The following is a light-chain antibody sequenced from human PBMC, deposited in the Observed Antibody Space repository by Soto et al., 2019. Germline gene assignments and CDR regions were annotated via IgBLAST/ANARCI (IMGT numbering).Light chain of an antibody. CDR2: DAS. V-gene: IGKV1-5*01. CDR3: QHDNSYSEA. CDR1: QAISSW. Sequence: DTQMTHAPSTLSGPVRHRVTLSYPASQAISSWLAWYQQKPGKAPKLLIYDASTLKSGVPSRFSGSGSGTEFTLTISSLQPDDFATYYCQHDNSYSEAFGQGTKVDI. J-gene: IGKJ1*01.